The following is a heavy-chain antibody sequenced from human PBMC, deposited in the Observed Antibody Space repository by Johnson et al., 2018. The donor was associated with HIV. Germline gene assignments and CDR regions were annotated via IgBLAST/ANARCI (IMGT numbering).Heavy chain of an antibody. CDR3: AKDRASVWYSGSYLVD. CDR1: GFTFSSYG. J-gene: IGHJ3*01. CDR2: IRFYGSNK. V-gene: IGHV3-30*02. D-gene: IGHD1-26*01. Sequence: VQLVESGGGVVRPGGSLRLSCVVSGFTFSSYGMHWVRQAPGKGLEWVAFIRFYGSNKYYTDSVKGRFTISRDNSKNTLYMQMNSLRADDTAVYYCAKDRASVWYSGSYLVDWGQGTMVTVSS.